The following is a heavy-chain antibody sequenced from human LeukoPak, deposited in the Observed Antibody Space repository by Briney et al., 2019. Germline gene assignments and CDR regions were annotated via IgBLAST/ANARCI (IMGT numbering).Heavy chain of an antibody. V-gene: IGHV3-23*01. CDR1: GFTFSSYA. D-gene: IGHD6-13*01. J-gene: IGHJ4*02. Sequence: PGGSLRLSCAASGFTFSSYAMSWVRQAPGKGLEWVSTISGSGDSTYYADSVKGRFTISRDNSKNTLYLQMNSLRAEDTAVYYCAKNTAAAGRSYFDHWGQGTLVTVSS. CDR3: AKNTAAAGRSYFDH. CDR2: ISGSGDST.